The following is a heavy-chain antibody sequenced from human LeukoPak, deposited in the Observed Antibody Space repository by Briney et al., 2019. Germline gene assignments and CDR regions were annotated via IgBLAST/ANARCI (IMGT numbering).Heavy chain of an antibody. Sequence: GGSLRLSCAASGFTFDDYAMHWVRQAPGKGLEWVSGISWNSGSIGYADSVKGRFTISRDNAKNSLYLQMNSLRAEDMALYYCAKHLYSSSSSPFDYWGQGTLVTVSS. D-gene: IGHD6-6*01. J-gene: IGHJ4*02. CDR2: ISWNSGSI. CDR1: GFTFDDYA. V-gene: IGHV3-9*03. CDR3: AKHLYSSSSSPFDY.